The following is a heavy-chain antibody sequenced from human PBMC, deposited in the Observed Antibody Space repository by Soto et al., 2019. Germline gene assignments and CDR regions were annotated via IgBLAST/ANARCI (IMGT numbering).Heavy chain of an antibody. CDR3: ASLDLIVATQYGMDV. CDR1: GGSISSGDYY. D-gene: IGHD5-12*01. Sequence: SETLSLTCTVSGGSISSGDYYWSWVRQPPGKGLEWIGYIYYSGSTYYNPSLKSRVTISVDTSKNQFSLKLSSVTAADTAVYYCASLDLIVATQYGMDVWGQGTTVTVSS. CDR2: IYYSGST. V-gene: IGHV4-30-4*01. J-gene: IGHJ6*02.